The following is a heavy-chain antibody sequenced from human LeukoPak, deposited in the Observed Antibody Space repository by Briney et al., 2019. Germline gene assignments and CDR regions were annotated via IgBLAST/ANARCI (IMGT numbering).Heavy chain of an antibody. V-gene: IGHV3-30*04. J-gene: IGHJ4*02. CDR1: GFTFSSYA. D-gene: IGHD3-10*01. CDR2: ISYDGSNK. CDR3: ARDPGFGGIPGYFDY. Sequence: GRSLRLSCAASGFTFSSYAMHWVRQAPGKGLEWVAVISYDGSNKYYADSVKGRFTISRDNSKNTLYLQMNSLRAEDTAVYYCARDPGFGGIPGYFDYWGQGTLVTVSS.